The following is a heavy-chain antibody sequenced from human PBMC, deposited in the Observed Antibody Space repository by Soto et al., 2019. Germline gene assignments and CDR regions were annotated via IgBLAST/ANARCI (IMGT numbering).Heavy chain of an antibody. CDR3: ASGSGNDYLPLDY. J-gene: IGHJ4*02. Sequence: QVQLVESGGGVVQPGRSLRLSCAASGFTFSRYVMHWVRQAPGKGLEWVALISYDGSNQYYTDSVKGRFTISRDNSKNTLYLQMDSLRADDTAVYYCASGSGNDYLPLDYWGQGPLVTVSS. D-gene: IGHD3-10*01. CDR1: GFTFSRYV. CDR2: ISYDGSNQ. V-gene: IGHV3-30*04.